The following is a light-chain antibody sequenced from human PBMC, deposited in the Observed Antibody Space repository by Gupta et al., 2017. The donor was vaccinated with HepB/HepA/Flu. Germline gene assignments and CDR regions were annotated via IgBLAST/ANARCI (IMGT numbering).Light chain of an antibody. CDR1: QSVLYSSNNKNY. V-gene: IGKV4-1*01. Sequence: DIVMTQSPDSLAVSLGARATINCKSSQSVLYSSNNKNYLAWYQQKPGQPPKLLISWASTRESVVPDRFSGGGSGTDFSLTISSLQAEDVAVYYCQQHYGMPLTFGQGTKVEIK. CDR3: QQHYGMPLT. J-gene: IGKJ1*01. CDR2: WAS.